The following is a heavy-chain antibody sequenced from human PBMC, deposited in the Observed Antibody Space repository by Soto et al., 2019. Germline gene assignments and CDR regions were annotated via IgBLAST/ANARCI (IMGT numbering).Heavy chain of an antibody. D-gene: IGHD6-13*01. CDR2: IYYSGST. V-gene: IGHV4-59*08. J-gene: IGHJ4*02. CDR3: ARLPIIAAAGPEVDY. Sequence: QVQLQESGPGLVKPSETLSLTCTVSGGSISSYYWSWIRQPPGKGLEWIGYIYYSGSTNYNPSLKSRVTISVDTSKNQFSLKRSSVTAADTAVYYCARLPIIAAAGPEVDYWGQGTLVTVSS. CDR1: GGSISSYY.